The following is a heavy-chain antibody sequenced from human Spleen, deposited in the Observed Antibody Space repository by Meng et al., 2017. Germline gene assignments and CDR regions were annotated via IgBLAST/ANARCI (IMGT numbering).Heavy chain of an antibody. J-gene: IGHJ6*02. CDR3: AREQRGYSGYATYYGMDV. CDR2: ISAYNGNT. D-gene: IGHD5-12*01. V-gene: IGHV1-18*01. CDR1: GYTFTSYD. Sequence: ASVKVSCKASGYTFTSYDISWVRQAPGQGLEWMGWISAYNGNTNYAEKVQDRVTMTTDTSTTTAYMELRSLRSDDTAVYYCAREQRGYSGYATYYGMDVWGQGTTVTVSS.